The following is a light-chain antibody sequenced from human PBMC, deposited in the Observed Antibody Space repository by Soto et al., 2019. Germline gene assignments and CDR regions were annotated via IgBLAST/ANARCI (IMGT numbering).Light chain of an antibody. Sequence: ESVLTQSPVTLSLSPGERATLSCRASQSVSSSHLAWYQQKPGQAPRLLIYGASSRATGIPDRFSGSGSGTDFTLTISRLEPEDFAVYYCQQYGSSPLYTFGQGTKLEIK. V-gene: IGKV3-20*01. CDR3: QQYGSSPLYT. CDR2: GAS. J-gene: IGKJ2*01. CDR1: QSVSSSH.